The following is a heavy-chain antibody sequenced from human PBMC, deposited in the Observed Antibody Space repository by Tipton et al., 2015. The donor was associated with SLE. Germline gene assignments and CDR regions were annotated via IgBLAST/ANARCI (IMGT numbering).Heavy chain of an antibody. CDR2: IYPGDSQT. D-gene: IGHD3-10*01. CDR1: GYSFYGYW. CDR3: ARFSGPTFPQAWFDP. J-gene: IGHJ5*02. V-gene: IGHV5-51*03. Sequence: VQLVQSGAEVKKPGESLKISCKGSGYSFYGYWIGWVRQMPGKGLEWMGIIYPGDSQTRYSPSFEGQVTMSADLSISTAYIQWSSLKASDSAFYYCARFSGPTFPQAWFDPWGQGTLVAVS.